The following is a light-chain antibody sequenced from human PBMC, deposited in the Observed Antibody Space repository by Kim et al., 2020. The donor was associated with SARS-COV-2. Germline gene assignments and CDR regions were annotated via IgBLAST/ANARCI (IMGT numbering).Light chain of an antibody. V-gene: IGKV1-16*02. CDR1: QDISNH. Sequence: ASVGDRVTITGRASQDISNHLAWFPQKPGKAPRFLIYRASNLQSGVPSKFSGSGSGTDFTLTISSVQPEDFATYYCQQYDKYPLTFGQGTRLEIK. CDR2: RAS. CDR3: QQYDKYPLT. J-gene: IGKJ5*01.